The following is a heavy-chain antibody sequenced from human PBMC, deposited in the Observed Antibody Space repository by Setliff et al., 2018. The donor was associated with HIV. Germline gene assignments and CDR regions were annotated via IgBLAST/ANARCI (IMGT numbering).Heavy chain of an antibody. J-gene: IGHJ4*02. CDR1: GDTFSSYA. CDR3: AREPLGYCSGGSCYPNDPFDY. D-gene: IGHD2-15*01. CDR2: IIPIFGSP. V-gene: IGHV1-69*06. Sequence: GPPVKVSCKASGDTFSSYAISWVRQAPGQGLEWMGRIIPIFGSPNYAQKFQGRVTITADKSTSTAYMELSSLRSEDTAVYYCAREPLGYCSGGSCYPNDPFDYWGQGTLVTVSS.